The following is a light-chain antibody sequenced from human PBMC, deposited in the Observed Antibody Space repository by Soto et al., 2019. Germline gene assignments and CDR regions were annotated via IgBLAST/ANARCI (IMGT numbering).Light chain of an antibody. V-gene: IGKV1-39*01. CDR2: AAS. CDR1: QSISSW. CDR3: QQSYTTPRT. J-gene: IGKJ1*01. Sequence: DIQMTQSPSTLSASVGDRVTITCRASQSISSWLAWYQQKPGKAPKLLIYAASTLQSGVPSRFRGSGSETDFTLTITSLQPEDFATYDCQQSYTTPRTFGQGTKVDIK.